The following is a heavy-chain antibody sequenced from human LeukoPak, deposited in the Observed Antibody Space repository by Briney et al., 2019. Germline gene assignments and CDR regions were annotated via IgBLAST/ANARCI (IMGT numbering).Heavy chain of an antibody. CDR1: GGSISSGSYY. CDR3: AREAPLYYDSSGYYHPDAFDI. Sequence: SETLSLTCTVSGGSISSGSYYWSWIRQPAGKGLEWIGRIYTSGSTNYNPSLKSRVTISVDTSKSQFSLKLSSVTAADTAVYYCAREAPLYYDSSGYYHPDAFDIWGQGTMVTVSS. J-gene: IGHJ3*02. V-gene: IGHV4-61*02. D-gene: IGHD3-22*01. CDR2: IYTSGST.